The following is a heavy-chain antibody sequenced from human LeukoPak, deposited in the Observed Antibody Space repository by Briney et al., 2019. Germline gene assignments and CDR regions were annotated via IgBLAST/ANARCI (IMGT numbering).Heavy chain of an antibody. J-gene: IGHJ4*02. CDR3: AKGSLRFLEWLLSVD. V-gene: IGHV3-21*04. CDR1: GFTFSLYS. D-gene: IGHD3-3*01. Sequence: GGSLRLSCAASGFTFSLYSLNWVRQAPGKGLEWVSYIGHTGSVTSYADSVRGRFTISRDNTRNSLYLQMNSLRAEDTAVYYCAKGSLRFLEWLLSVDWGQGTLVTVSS. CDR2: IGHTGSVT.